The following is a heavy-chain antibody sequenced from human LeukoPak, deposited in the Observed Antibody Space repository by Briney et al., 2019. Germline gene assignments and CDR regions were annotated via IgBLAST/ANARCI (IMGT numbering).Heavy chain of an antibody. CDR1: GYTFTSYG. J-gene: IGHJ4*02. Sequence: ASVKFSCKASGYTFTSYGFSWVRQAPGQGLEWMGWISAYNGDTKYALNLQGRVTMTTDTSTSTAYMELRSLRSDDTAVYYCARQLRWDQYYFDYWGQGTLVTVSS. D-gene: IGHD4-23*01. CDR3: ARQLRWDQYYFDY. CDR2: ISAYNGDT. V-gene: IGHV1-18*01.